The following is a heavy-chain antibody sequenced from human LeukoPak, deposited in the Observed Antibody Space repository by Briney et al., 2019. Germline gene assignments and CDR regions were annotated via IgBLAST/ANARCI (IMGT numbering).Heavy chain of an antibody. CDR1: GFTFSSYG. CDR2: ISYDGSNK. J-gene: IGHJ4*02. V-gene: IGHV3-30*18. CDR3: SKERYYYGSGTNFDY. D-gene: IGHD3-10*01. Sequence: GGSLRLSCAASGFTFSSYGMHWVRQAPGKGLEWVAVISYDGSNKYYADSVKGRFTIPRDNSKNTLYLQMNSLRADDTAVYYCSKERYYYGSGTNFDYWGQGTLVTVSS.